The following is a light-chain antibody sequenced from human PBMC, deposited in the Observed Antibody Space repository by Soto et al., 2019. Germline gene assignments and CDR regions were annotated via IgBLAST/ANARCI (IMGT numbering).Light chain of an antibody. CDR3: QQYNNWPPWT. Sequence: IVMTESPATLSVSPGVRATLSCRASQSVSSNLAWYQQKPGQAPRLLIYGASTRATGIPARFSGSGSGTEFTLTISSLQSEDFAVYYCQQYNNWPPWTFGQGT. CDR1: QSVSSN. J-gene: IGKJ1*01. V-gene: IGKV3-15*01. CDR2: GAS.